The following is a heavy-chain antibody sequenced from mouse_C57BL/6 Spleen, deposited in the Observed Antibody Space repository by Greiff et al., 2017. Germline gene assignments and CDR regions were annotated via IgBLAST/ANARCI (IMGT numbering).Heavy chain of an antibody. V-gene: IGHV5-16*01. CDR1: GFTFSDYY. J-gene: IGHJ1*03. Sequence: EVQLVESEGGLVQPGSSMKLSCTASGFTFSDYYMAWVRQVPEKGLEWVANINYDGSSTYYLDSLESRFIISRNNAENILYLQMSSLKSEDTATYYCARDDYGSSWYFDVWGTGTTVTVSS. D-gene: IGHD1-1*01. CDR3: ARDDYGSSWYFDV. CDR2: INYDGSST.